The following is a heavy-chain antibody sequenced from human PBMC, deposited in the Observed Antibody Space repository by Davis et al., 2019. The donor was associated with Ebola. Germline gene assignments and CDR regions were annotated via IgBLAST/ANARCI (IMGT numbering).Heavy chain of an antibody. D-gene: IGHD7-27*01. V-gene: IGHV1-2*02. CDR2: INPNTDAT. CDR1: GYTFTDHA. J-gene: IGHJ5*02. Sequence: ASVKVSCKTSGYTFTDHAMHWVRQAPGQGLEWMGWINPNTDATTYAQSLQGRVTLTRDTSISQAYMELISLTSYDTAVYYCARDLTGDQPWGQGTLVTVSS. CDR3: ARDLTGDQP.